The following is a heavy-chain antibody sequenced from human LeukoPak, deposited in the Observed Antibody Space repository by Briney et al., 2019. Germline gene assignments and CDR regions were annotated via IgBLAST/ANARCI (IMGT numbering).Heavy chain of an antibody. D-gene: IGHD6-13*01. V-gene: IGHV1-2*02. CDR2: INPNSGGT. CDR3: ARGLRWAAAGRRWFDP. CDR1: GYTFTGYY. Sequence: ASVKVSCKASGYTFTGYYMHWVRQAPGQGLEWMGWINPNSGGTNYAQKFQGRVTMTRDTSISTAYMELSRLRSDDTAVYYCARGLRWAAAGRRWFDPWGQGTLVTVSS. J-gene: IGHJ5*02.